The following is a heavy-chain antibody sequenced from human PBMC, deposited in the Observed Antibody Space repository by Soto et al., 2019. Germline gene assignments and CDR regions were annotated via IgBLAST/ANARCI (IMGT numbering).Heavy chain of an antibody. V-gene: IGHV3-48*03. CDR3: ARRARR. CDR2: IHPSGQPI. Sequence: EVQLVESGGGLIQPGGSLRLSCAASGFTFSSSEMYWVRQAPGKGLEWVSYIHPSGQPIFYADSVKGRFTISRDNAKNSLYLQMCSLRAEDSAVYYCARRARRWGQGTMVTVSS. J-gene: IGHJ3*01. D-gene: IGHD1-26*01. CDR1: GFTFSSSE.